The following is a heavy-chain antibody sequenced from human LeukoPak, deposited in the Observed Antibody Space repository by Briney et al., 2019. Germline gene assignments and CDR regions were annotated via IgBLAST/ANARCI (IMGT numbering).Heavy chain of an antibody. CDR1: GGSISSYY. CDR3: AREVDTERYFDWLLFGAFDI. J-gene: IGHJ3*02. D-gene: IGHD3-9*01. Sequence: PSETLSLTCTVSGGSISSYYWSWIRQPPGKGLEWIGYIYYSGSTNYNPSLKSRVTISVDTSKNQFSLKLSSVTAADTAVYYCAREVDTERYFDWLLFGAFDIWGQGTMVTVSS. V-gene: IGHV4-59*01. CDR2: IYYSGST.